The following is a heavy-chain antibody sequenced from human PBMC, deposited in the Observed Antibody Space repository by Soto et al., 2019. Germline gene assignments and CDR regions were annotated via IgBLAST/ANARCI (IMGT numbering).Heavy chain of an antibody. V-gene: IGHV3-7*01. CDR2: IKQDGSEK. Sequence: EVQLVESGGGLVQPGGSLRLSCAASGFTFSSYWMSWVRQAPGKGLEWVANIKQDGSEKYYVDSVKGRFTISRDNAKNSLYLQMNILRAEDTSVDYCARSIAARLNWFDSWGQGTLVTVSS. D-gene: IGHD6-6*01. J-gene: IGHJ5*01. CDR3: ARSIAARLNWFDS. CDR1: GFTFSSYW.